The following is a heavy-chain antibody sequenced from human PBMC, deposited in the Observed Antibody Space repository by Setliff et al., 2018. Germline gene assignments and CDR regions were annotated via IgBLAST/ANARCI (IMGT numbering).Heavy chain of an antibody. D-gene: IGHD3-10*01. V-gene: IGHV5-51*01. CDR1: GYSFITYW. CDR3: ARRGYGGYIYGSFDS. J-gene: IGHJ5*01. Sequence: GESLKISCTGSGYSFITYWIGWVRQMPGKGLEWMGIIYPGDSDTRYSPSFQGQVTISVDKSLSTAYLQWSSLKASDSGKYYCARRGYGGYIYGSFDSWGQGTLVTVSS. CDR2: IYPGDSDT.